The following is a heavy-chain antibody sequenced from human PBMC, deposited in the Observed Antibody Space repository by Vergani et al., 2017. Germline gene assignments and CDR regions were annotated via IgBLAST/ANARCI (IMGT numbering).Heavy chain of an antibody. J-gene: IGHJ5*02. V-gene: IGHV4-38-2*02. CDR2: IYHRGVT. D-gene: IGHD2-15*01. CDR1: GYSISGGYY. Sequence: QVQLQESGPGVVRPSGTLSLNCSVSGYSISGGYYWAWLRQTPGKGLEWIGQIYHRGVTHYNPSFKSRVTMSVAASKNQFSLELDSVTAADTAIYYCARTPPANDAPAWFAPWGRGIRVTVSS. CDR3: ARTPPANDAPAWFAP.